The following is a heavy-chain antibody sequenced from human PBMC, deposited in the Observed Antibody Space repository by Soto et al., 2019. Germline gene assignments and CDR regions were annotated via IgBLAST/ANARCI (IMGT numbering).Heavy chain of an antibody. CDR3: ARDVGGSVVPHWFDP. CDR2: VDASGNT. J-gene: IGHJ5*02. CDR1: GHSISADY. D-gene: IGHD3-22*01. Sequence: QVQLQESGPGLVKASETLSLSCTVSGHSISADYWSWIRQPAGKRLEWIGRVDASGNTNYNPSLKSRVTMSVDTSKNQFFLKVRPVTAADTAMYFCARDVGGSVVPHWFDPWGQGALVTVSS. V-gene: IGHV4-4*07.